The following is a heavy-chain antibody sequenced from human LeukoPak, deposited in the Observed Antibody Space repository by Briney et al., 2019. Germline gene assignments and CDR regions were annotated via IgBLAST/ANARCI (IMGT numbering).Heavy chain of an antibody. CDR2: IYTSGST. D-gene: IGHD6-6*01. Sequence: SETLSLTCTVYGGSFSGYYWSWIRQPAGKGLEWIGRIYTSGSTNYNPSLKSRVTMSVDTSKNQFSLKLSSVTAADTAVYYCAREGEYGSSPAFEYWGQGTLVTVSS. CDR3: AREGEYGSSPAFEY. CDR1: GGSFSGYY. V-gene: IGHV4-4*07. J-gene: IGHJ4*02.